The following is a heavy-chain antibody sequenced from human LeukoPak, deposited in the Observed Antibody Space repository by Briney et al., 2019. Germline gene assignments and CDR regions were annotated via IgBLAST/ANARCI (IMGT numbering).Heavy chain of an antibody. CDR1: GFTFSSYG. Sequence: GGSLRLSCAASGFTFSSYGMHWVRQAPGKGLEWVAVISYDGSNKYYADSVKGRFTISRDNAKNSLYLQMNSLRAEDTAVYYCARDEYSSSWPFDYWGQGTLVTVSS. CDR3: ARDEYSSSWPFDY. CDR2: ISYDGSNK. D-gene: IGHD6-13*01. V-gene: IGHV3-30*03. J-gene: IGHJ4*02.